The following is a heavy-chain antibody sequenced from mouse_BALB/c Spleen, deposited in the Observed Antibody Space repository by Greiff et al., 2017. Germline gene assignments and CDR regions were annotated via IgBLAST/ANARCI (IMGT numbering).Heavy chain of an antibody. CDR2: INSNGGST. CDR1: GFTFSSYG. V-gene: IGHV5-6-3*01. J-gene: IGHJ2*01. D-gene: IGHD1-1*01. Sequence: EVQLVESGGGLVQPGGSLKLSCAASGFTFSSYGMSWVRQTPDKRLELVATINSNGGSTYYPDSVKGRFTISRDNAKNTLYLQMSSLKSEDTAMYYCASNYYGSFFDYWGQGTTLTVSS. CDR3: ASNYYGSFFDY.